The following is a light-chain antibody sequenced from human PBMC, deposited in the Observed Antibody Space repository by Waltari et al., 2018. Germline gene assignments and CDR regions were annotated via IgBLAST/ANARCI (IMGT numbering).Light chain of an antibody. Sequence: DIQMTQSPSTLSTSIGDRVTITCRASQTISSWLAWYQQKPGKAPKLLINTASSLESGVPSRFSGSGSGTEFTLTISSLQPDDFATYYCQQYDRLPVTFGQGTKLDIK. V-gene: IGKV1-5*03. CDR2: TAS. J-gene: IGKJ2*01. CDR3: QQYDRLPVT. CDR1: QTISSW.